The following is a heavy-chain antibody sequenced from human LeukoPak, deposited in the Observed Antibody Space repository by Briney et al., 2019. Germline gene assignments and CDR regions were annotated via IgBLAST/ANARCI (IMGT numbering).Heavy chain of an antibody. D-gene: IGHD5-24*01. J-gene: IGHJ4*02. CDR2: IMPMFGAA. CDR3: ARVQDGYNGVGYFDF. CDR1: GDTFSTYA. Sequence: EASVKVSCKASGDTFSTYAVTWVRQAPGQGLEWMGGIMPMFGAADYAHNFQGRVTITADESTSTVYMDLGSLRSEDTAVYYCARVQDGYNGVGYFDFWGQGALVTVSS. V-gene: IGHV1-69*13.